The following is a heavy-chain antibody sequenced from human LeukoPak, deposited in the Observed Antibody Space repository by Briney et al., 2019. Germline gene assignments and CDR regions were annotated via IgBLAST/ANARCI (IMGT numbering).Heavy chain of an antibody. CDR2: IWYDGSNK. CDR1: GFPFSIYT. J-gene: IGHJ4*02. V-gene: IGHV3-33*01. D-gene: IGHD6-13*01. Sequence: PRRPLRLPCSASGFPFSIYTMHWVRHAPGKGREGVGVIWYDGSNKYYAVSVKGRFTISRDNSKNTLYLQMNSLRAEDTAVYYCARDISSWYYFDYWGQGTLVTVSS. CDR3: ARDISSWYYFDY.